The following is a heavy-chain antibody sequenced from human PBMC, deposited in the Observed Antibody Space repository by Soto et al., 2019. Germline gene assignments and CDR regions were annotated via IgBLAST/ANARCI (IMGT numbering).Heavy chain of an antibody. Sequence: PGESLKFSCKGSGYSFTSYWIGWVRQMPGKGLEWMGIIYPGDSDTRYSPSFQGQVTISADKSISTAYLQWSSLKASDTAMYYCARHGGDISARLGYYYYGMDVWGQGTTVTVSS. CDR2: IYPGDSDT. CDR1: GYSFTSYW. J-gene: IGHJ6*02. V-gene: IGHV5-51*01. D-gene: IGHD2-21*01. CDR3: ARHGGDISARLGYYYYGMDV.